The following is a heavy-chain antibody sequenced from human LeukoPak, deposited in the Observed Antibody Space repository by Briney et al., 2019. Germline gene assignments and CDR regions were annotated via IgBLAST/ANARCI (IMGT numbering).Heavy chain of an antibody. CDR3: ARAVDFWSGSAPVDY. CDR1: GYTFTGYY. J-gene: IGHJ4*02. CDR2: INPNSGGT. Sequence: ASVKVSCKASGYTFTGYYMHWVRQAPGRGLEWMGWINPNSGGTNYAQKFQGRVTMTRDTSISTAYMELSRLRSDDTAVYYCARAVDFWSGSAPVDYWGQGTLVTVSS. D-gene: IGHD3-3*01. V-gene: IGHV1-2*02.